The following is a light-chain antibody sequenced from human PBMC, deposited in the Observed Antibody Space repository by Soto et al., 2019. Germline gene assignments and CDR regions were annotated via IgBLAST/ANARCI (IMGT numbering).Light chain of an antibody. Sequence: EIVMTQSPATLAVSPGDTATLSCRASQSLGDNLAWYQQKPGQAPRLLIFRASSRAKGVPARFSGSGSGTEFTLTISSLQPDDFATYSCQPYNSYSSTFGHGTKVDIK. CDR2: RAS. CDR1: QSLGDN. V-gene: IGKV3-15*01. J-gene: IGKJ1*01. CDR3: QPYNSYSST.